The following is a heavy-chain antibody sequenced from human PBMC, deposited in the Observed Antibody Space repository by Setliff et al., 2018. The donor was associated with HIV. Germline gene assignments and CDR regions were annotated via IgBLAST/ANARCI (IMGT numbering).Heavy chain of an antibody. CDR2: IYSSGTT. V-gene: IGHV4-59*01. D-gene: IGHD5-12*01. CDR3: ARAEMATIVAFDI. CDR1: GGSISNDH. J-gene: IGHJ3*02. Sequence: SETLSLTCTVSGGSISNDHWSWIRQPPGKGLEYIGHIYSSGTTNYNPSLKSRVTMSVDTSKNQFSLKLSSVTAADTAVYYCARAEMATIVAFDIWGQGTMVTVSS.